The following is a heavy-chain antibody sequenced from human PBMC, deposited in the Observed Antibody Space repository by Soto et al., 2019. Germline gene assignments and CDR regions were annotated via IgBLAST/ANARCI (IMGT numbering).Heavy chain of an antibody. CDR3: ARERKVLRFLGWSFSPYGMDV. J-gene: IGHJ6*02. Sequence: GASVKVSCKASGGTFSSYAISWVRQAPGQGLEWMGGIIPIFGTANYAQKFQGRVTITADKSTSTAYMELSSLRSEDTAVYYCARERKVLRFLGWSFSPYGMDVWGQGTTVTVSS. CDR1: GGTFSSYA. D-gene: IGHD3-3*01. CDR2: IIPIFGTA. V-gene: IGHV1-69*06.